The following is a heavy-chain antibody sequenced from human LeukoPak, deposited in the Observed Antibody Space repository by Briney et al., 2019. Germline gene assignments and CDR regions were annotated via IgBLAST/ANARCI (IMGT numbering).Heavy chain of an antibody. CDR3: ARSLRNAFDI. Sequence: AGGSLRLSCAASGFTFSSYSMNWVRQAPGKGLEWVAYIRSSSSTIYYADSVEGRFTISTDNANNSVHLQMNSLRAEDTAVYYCARSLRNAFDIWGQGTMVTVSS. CDR2: IRSSSSTI. J-gene: IGHJ3*02. CDR1: GFTFSSYS. V-gene: IGHV3-48*01. D-gene: IGHD3-3*01.